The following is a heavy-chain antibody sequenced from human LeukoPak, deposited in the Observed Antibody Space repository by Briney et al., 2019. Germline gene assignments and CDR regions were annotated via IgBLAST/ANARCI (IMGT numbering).Heavy chain of an antibody. Sequence: SQTLSLTCTVSGGSLTSGSYYWSWIRQPAGMGLEWIGRIKISGNTNYNPSLKRRATTSEETSKTQFTHKLSFVTADATADNYCARVRVAGSIDYWGQGTLVTVSS. J-gene: IGHJ4*02. CDR2: IKISGNT. CDR1: GGSLTSGSYY. D-gene: IGHD6-19*01. V-gene: IGHV4-61*02. CDR3: ARVRVAGSIDY.